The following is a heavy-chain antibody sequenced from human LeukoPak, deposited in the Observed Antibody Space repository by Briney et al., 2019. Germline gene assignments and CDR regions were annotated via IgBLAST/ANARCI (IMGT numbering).Heavy chain of an antibody. Sequence: PGGSLRLSCAASGFTFSSYAMSWVRQAPGKGLEWVSGISGSGASTYYEDSVKGRFTISRDNSKNTLYLQMNSLRVEYTAVYYCAKQRSEVPVAAANYWGQGSLVTVSS. CDR2: ISGSGAST. CDR3: AKQRSEVPVAAANY. CDR1: GFTFSSYA. J-gene: IGHJ4*02. D-gene: IGHD2-2*01. V-gene: IGHV3-23*01.